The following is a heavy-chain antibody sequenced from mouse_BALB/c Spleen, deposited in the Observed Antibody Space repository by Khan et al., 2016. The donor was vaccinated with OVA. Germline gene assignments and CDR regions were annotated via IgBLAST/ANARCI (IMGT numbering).Heavy chain of an antibody. D-gene: IGHD1-1*01. Sequence: EVQLQESGPGLVKPSQSLSLTCTVTGYSITSDYAWNWIRQFPGNKLEWMGCIRYSGSTSYNPSLKSRISITRDTSKNQFFLQLKSVTTEDTATYYRARSVLLRPPFDYWGQGTTLTVSA. V-gene: IGHV3-2*02. CDR3: ARSVLLRPPFDY. CDR1: GYSITSDYA. CDR2: IRYSGST. J-gene: IGHJ2*01.